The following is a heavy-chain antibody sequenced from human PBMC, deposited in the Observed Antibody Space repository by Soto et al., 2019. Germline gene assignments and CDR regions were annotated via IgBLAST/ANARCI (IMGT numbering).Heavy chain of an antibody. V-gene: IGHV2-5*01. J-gene: IGHJ4*02. CDR2: IYGNDYK. Sequence: QITLKESGPTLVKPTQTLTLTCTFSGFSLSTTGVGVAWIRQPPGKALEWLGLIYGNDYKRYSPSLQSRLSITEDTSKHQVVLTVTNVDAVDTATYYCALLKLGSPEMTRADGYWGQGTLVTVSS. CDR3: ALLKLGSPEMTRADGY. CDR1: GFSLSTTGVG. D-gene: IGHD1-26*01.